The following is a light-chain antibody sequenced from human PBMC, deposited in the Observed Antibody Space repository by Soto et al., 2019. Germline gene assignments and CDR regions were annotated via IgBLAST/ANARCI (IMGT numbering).Light chain of an antibody. Sequence: LTQPPSASGSPGQSVTISCTGTSSDVGGYNYVSWYQQHPGKAPKLMIYEVSKRPSGVPDRFSGSKSGNTASLTVSGLQAEDEADYYCSSYAGSNNYVFGTG. CDR1: SSDVGGYNY. V-gene: IGLV2-8*01. CDR3: SSYAGSNNYV. J-gene: IGLJ1*01. CDR2: EVS.